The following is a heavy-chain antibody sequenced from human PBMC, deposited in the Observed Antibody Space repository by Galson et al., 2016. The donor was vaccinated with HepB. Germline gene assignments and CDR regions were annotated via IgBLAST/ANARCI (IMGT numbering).Heavy chain of an antibody. Sequence: SVKVSCKASGGTFITYAISWVRQAPGQGLEWMGGIVPMFNIVKYAQKFQGRVTLTADESTSTAYMELSSLRSQDTAVYYCATKPRYCSGENCYYCGMDVWGQGTTVTVSS. J-gene: IGHJ6*02. CDR3: ATKPRYCSGENCYYCGMDV. D-gene: IGHD2-15*01. V-gene: IGHV1-69*13. CDR2: IVPMFNIV. CDR1: GGTFITYA.